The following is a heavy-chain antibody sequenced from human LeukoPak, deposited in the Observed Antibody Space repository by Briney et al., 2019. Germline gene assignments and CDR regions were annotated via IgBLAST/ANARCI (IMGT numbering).Heavy chain of an antibody. J-gene: IGHJ4*02. Sequence: SGGSLRLSCAASGFTFSSYSMNWVRQAPGKGLEWVSYISSSSSTIYYADSVKGRFTISRDNAKNSLYLQMNSLRAEDTAVYYCARVSTRGMTTVPQGGDYWGRGTLVTVSS. CDR1: GFTFSSYS. CDR3: ARVSTRGMTTVPQGGDY. D-gene: IGHD4-17*01. V-gene: IGHV3-48*01. CDR2: ISSSSSTI.